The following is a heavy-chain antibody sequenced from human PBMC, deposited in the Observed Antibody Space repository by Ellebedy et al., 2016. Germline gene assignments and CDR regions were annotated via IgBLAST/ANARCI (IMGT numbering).Heavy chain of an antibody. V-gene: IGHV4-30-4*01. J-gene: IGHJ4*02. CDR3: ARDASRSSLPFDY. CDR1: GGSISSGDYY. Sequence: SETLSLXXTVSGGSISSGDYYWSWVRQPPGKGLEWIGYIQHSGRTYYGPSFKSRVTISGDTSKNQFSLKVSSVTAADTAVYYCARDASRSSLPFDYWGQGTLVTVSS. CDR2: IQHSGRT.